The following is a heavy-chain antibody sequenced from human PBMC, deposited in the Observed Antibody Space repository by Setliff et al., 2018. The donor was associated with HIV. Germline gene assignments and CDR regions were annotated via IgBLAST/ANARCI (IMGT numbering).Heavy chain of an antibody. CDR3: ARGPVGGTVDY. CDR2: IDPKSGGT. D-gene: IGHD1-26*01. V-gene: IGHV1-2*02. CDR1: GYTFTVYF. J-gene: IGHJ4*02. Sequence: ASVKVSCKTSGYTFTVYFIHWVRQAPGQGLEWMGWIDPKSGGTKFAQKFQGRVTMTRDTSISTAYMELSRLRSDDTAVYYCARGPVGGTVDYWGQGTLVTVSS.